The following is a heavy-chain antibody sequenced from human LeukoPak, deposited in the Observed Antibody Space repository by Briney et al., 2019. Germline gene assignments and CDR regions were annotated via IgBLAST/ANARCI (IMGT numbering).Heavy chain of an antibody. J-gene: IGHJ5*02. Sequence: GASVKVSCKASGYTFTSYGISWVRQAPGQGLEWMGWISAYNGNTNYAQKLQGRVTMTTDTSTSTAYVELRSLRSDDTAVYYCARDKPHRYYDFWSGYYFGWFDPWGQGTLVTVSS. CDR2: ISAYNGNT. D-gene: IGHD3-3*01. CDR1: GYTFTSYG. CDR3: ARDKPHRYYDFWSGYYFGWFDP. V-gene: IGHV1-18*01.